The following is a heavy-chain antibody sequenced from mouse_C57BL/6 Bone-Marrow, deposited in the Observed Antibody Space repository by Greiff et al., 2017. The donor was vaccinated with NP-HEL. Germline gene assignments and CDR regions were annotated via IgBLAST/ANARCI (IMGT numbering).Heavy chain of an antibody. J-gene: IGHJ4*01. Sequence: QVQLQQPGAELVKPGASVKMSCKASGYTFTSYWITWVKQRPGQGLEWIGDIYPGSGSTNYNEQFKSKATLTVDTSSSTAYMQLSSLTSEDSAVYYCARENYYGSSPIRMDYWGQGTSVTVSS. CDR1: GYTFTSYW. CDR3: ARENYYGSSPIRMDY. CDR2: IYPGSGST. V-gene: IGHV1-55*01. D-gene: IGHD1-1*01.